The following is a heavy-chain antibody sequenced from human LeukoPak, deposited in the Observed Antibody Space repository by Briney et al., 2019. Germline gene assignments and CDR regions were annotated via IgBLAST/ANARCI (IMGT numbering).Heavy chain of an antibody. CDR1: GGSISSSSYY. V-gene: IGHV4-39*01. Sequence: SETLSLTCTVSGGSISSSSYYWDWIRQPPGKGLEWIGSIYYSGSTYYNPSLKSRVTISVDTSKNQFSLRLSSVTAADTAVCYCARQYASGSYHDYWGQGALVTVSS. D-gene: IGHD3-10*01. CDR3: ARQYASGSYHDY. CDR2: IYYSGST. J-gene: IGHJ4*02.